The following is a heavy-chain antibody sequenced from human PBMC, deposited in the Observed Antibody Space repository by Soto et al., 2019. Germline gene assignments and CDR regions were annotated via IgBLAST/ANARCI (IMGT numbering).Heavy chain of an antibody. D-gene: IGHD3-22*01. V-gene: IGHV1-18*01. CDR2: ISAYNGNT. CDR3: ARDLPWKYDSSGYSQFDP. Sequence: QVQLVQSGAEVKKPGASVKVSCKASGYTFTSYGISWVRQAPGQGLEWMGWISAYNGNTNYAQKLQGRVTMTTDTSTRTAYMELRSLRSDDTAVYYCARDLPWKYDSSGYSQFDPWGQGTLVTVSS. J-gene: IGHJ5*02. CDR1: GYTFTSYG.